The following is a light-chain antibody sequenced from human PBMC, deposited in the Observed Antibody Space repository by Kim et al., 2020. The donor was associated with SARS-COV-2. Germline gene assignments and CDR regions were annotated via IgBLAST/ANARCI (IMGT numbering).Light chain of an antibody. Sequence: GQSITISCTGTSGDVGGYNYVAWYQQHPGKAPQLIIYDVNKWPSGVSNHFSGSMSGNTASLTISDLQVEDEADYYCSSYTSSVTLVFGGGTQLTV. CDR2: DVN. V-gene: IGLV2-14*03. J-gene: IGLJ2*01. CDR1: SGDVGGYNY. CDR3: SSYTSSVTLV.